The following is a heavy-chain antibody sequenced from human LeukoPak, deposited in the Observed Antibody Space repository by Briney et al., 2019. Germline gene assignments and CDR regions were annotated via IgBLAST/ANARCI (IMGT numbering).Heavy chain of an antibody. D-gene: IGHD1-26*01. CDR1: GGSISSSSYY. J-gene: IGHJ5*02. Sequence: SETLSLTCTVSGGSISSSSYYWGWIRQPPGEGLEWIGSIYYSGSTYYNPSLKSRVTISVDTSKNQFSLKLSSVTAADTAVYYCARPSGSYSRWFDPWGQGTLVTVSS. CDR3: ARPSGSYSRWFDP. V-gene: IGHV4-39*01. CDR2: IYYSGST.